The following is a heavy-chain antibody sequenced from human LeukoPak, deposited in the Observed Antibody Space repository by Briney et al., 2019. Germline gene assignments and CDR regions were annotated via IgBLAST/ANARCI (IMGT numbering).Heavy chain of an antibody. Sequence: GASVKVSCKASGYTFTGYYMHWVRQAPGQGLEWMGWINPNSGGTNYAQEFQGRVTMTRDTPISTAYMELSRLRSDDTAVYYCARGGPSGDADYWGQGTLVTVSS. CDR1: GYTFTGYY. CDR2: INPNSGGT. CDR3: ARGGPSGDADY. D-gene: IGHD4-17*01. V-gene: IGHV1-2*02. J-gene: IGHJ4*02.